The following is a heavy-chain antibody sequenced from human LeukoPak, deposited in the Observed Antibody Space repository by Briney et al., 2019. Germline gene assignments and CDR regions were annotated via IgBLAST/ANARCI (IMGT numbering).Heavy chain of an antibody. CDR3: ARHLSGVTGYTYGRGIDY. CDR1: GFTFSSYW. J-gene: IGHJ4*02. V-gene: IGHV3-7*01. CDR2: IKKDGSEK. D-gene: IGHD5-18*01. Sequence: GGSLRLSWAASGFTFSSYWMSWVRQAPGKGLEWVANIKKDGSEKYYVDSVKGRFTISRDNAKTSLYLQMNSLRAEDAAVYYCARHLSGVTGYTYGRGIDYWGQGTLVTVSS.